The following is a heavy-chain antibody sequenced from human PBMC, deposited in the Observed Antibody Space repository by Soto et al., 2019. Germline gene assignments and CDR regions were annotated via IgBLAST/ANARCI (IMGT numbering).Heavy chain of an antibody. Sequence: QLQLQESGPGLVKPSETLSLTCTVSGGSISSSSYYWGWIRQPPGKGLEWIGSIYYSGSTYYNPSLKSRVTISVDTSKNQFSLKLSSVTAADTAVYYCARREGPTYGGFWQQLGYNWFDPWGQGTLVTVSS. V-gene: IGHV4-39*01. D-gene: IGHD6-13*01. CDR3: ARREGPTYGGFWQQLGYNWFDP. CDR2: IYYSGST. J-gene: IGHJ5*02. CDR1: GGSISSSSYY.